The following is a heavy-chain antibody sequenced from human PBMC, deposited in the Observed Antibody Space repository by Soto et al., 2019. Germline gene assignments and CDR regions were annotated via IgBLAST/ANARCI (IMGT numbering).Heavy chain of an antibody. V-gene: IGHV3-30-3*01. Sequence: HPGGSLRLSCAASVFTFSSYSMHLVRQAPGKGLECVSVISYDGSKKYYADSVRGRFTISRDNSKNALYLQMNSLRAEDTAVHYCVRGGYYDSSLFPAFWGQGTTVTLSS. CDR2: ISYDGSKK. D-gene: IGHD3-22*01. CDR1: VFTFSSYS. CDR3: VRGGYYDSSLFPAF. J-gene: IGHJ6*01.